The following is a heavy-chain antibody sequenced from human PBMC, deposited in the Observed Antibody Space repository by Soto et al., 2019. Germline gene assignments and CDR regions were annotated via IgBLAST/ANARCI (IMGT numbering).Heavy chain of an antibody. CDR1: GHTFTDRY. D-gene: IGHD6-19*01. Sequence: ASVKVSCKASGHTFTDRYMHWVRQAPGQGLEWMGWINPNSGGTNYAQKFQGRVTMTRDTSISTAYMELNRLRSDDTAVYYCARDQSPSSGWPGMDVWGQGTTVTVSS. V-gene: IGHV1-2*02. J-gene: IGHJ6*02. CDR2: INPNSGGT. CDR3: ARDQSPSSGWPGMDV.